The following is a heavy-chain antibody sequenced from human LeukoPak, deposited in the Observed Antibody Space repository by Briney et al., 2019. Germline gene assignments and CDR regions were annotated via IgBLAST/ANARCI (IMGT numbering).Heavy chain of an antibody. CDR3: AKDTNCSSTSCYMPNYYYYGMDV. CDR1: GFTFDDYA. D-gene: IGHD2-2*02. CDR2: ISWNSGSI. Sequence: PGGSLRLSCAASGFTFDDYAMHWVRQAPGKGLEWVSGISWNSGSIGYADSVKGRFTISRDNAKNSLYLQMNSLRAEDTALYYCAKDTNCSSTSCYMPNYYYYGMDVWGQGTTVTVSS. J-gene: IGHJ6*02. V-gene: IGHV3-9*01.